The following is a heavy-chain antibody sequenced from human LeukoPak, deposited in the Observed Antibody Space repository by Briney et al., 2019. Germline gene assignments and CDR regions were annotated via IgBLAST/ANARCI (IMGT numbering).Heavy chain of an antibody. CDR1: GFTFSSYN. CDR2: ISSSSSTI. Sequence: GGSLRLSCAASGFTFSSYNMNWVRQAPGKGLEWVSYISSSSSTIYYADSVQGRFTISRDNSKSTLCLQMNSLRAEDTAVYYCAKQLGYCSDGSCYFPYWGQGTLVTVSS. D-gene: IGHD2-15*01. V-gene: IGHV3-48*01. CDR3: AKQLGYCSDGSCYFPY. J-gene: IGHJ4*02.